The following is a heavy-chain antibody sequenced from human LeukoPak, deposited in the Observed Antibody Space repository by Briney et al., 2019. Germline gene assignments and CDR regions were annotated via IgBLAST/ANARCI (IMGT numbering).Heavy chain of an antibody. D-gene: IGHD3-10*01. Sequence: PGGSLRLSCAASGFTFSSYAMTWVRQAPGKGLEWVSAITGGGDTTYYADSVKGRFTISRDNSKNTLYLQMNSLRTEDTAVYYCAKGKSSGSYSDYWGQGTLVTVSS. V-gene: IGHV3-23*01. CDR1: GFTFSSYA. CDR3: AKGKSSGSYSDY. CDR2: ITGGGDTT. J-gene: IGHJ4*02.